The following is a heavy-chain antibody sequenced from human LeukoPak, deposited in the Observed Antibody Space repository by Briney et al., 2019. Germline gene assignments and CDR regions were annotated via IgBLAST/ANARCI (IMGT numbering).Heavy chain of an antibody. V-gene: IGHV3-21*01. CDR1: GFTFSSYS. Sequence: AGRSLRLSCAASGFTFSSYSMNWVRQAPGKGLEWVSSISSSSRYIYYADSVKGRFTISRDNAKNSLYLQMNSLRAEDTAVYFCGRHSTGVSEGMDIWGTGKPVTVSS. CDR2: ISSSSRYI. D-gene: IGHD3-10*01. J-gene: IGHJ6*01. CDR3: GRHSTGVSEGMDI.